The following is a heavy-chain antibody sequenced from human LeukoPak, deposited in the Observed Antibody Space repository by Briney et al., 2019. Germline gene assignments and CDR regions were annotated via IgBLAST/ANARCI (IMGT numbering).Heavy chain of an antibody. V-gene: IGHV3-23*01. CDR2: ISGSGGST. CDR1: GFTFSSYA. D-gene: IGHD3-3*01. J-gene: IGHJ6*03. CDR3: ANILGDFWSGYYTWQTYYYYMDV. Sequence: GGSLRLSCAASGFTFSSYAMSWVRQAPGKGLEWVSAISGSGGSTYYADSVKGRFTISRDNSKNTLYLQMNSLRAEDTAVYYCANILGDFWSGYYTWQTYYYYMDVWGKGTTVTVSS.